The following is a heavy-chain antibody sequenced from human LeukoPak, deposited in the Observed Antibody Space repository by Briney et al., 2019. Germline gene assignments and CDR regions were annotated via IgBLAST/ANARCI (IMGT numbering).Heavy chain of an antibody. CDR3: ARVSSSWYQDWYFDL. CDR1: GDSISSAFY. J-gene: IGHJ2*01. D-gene: IGHD6-13*01. CDR2: IYHSGTT. V-gene: IGHV4-38-2*02. Sequence: PSETLSLTCSVSGDSISSAFYWGWIRPPPGKGLEWIGSIYHSGTTYYNPSLKSRVTISVDKSKNQFSLKLTSVTAADTAVYYCARVSSSWYQDWYFDLWGRGTLVTVSS.